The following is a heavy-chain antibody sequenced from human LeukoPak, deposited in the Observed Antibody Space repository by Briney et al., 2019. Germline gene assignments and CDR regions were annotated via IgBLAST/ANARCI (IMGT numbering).Heavy chain of an antibody. CDR3: AREAEDIVVVPAAMPPRT. CDR2: IIAYNGNT. V-gene: IGHV1-18*01. J-gene: IGHJ5*02. Sequence: PAASVKVSCKASGYTFTSYGISWVRQAPGQGLEWMGWIIAYNGNTNYAQKFQGRVTITADESTSTAYMELSSLRSEDTAVYYCAREAEDIVVVPAAMPPRTWGQGTLVTVSS. D-gene: IGHD2-2*01. CDR1: GYTFTSYG.